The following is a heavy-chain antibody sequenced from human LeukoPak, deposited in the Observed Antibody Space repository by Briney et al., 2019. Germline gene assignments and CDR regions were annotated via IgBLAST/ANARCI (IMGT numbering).Heavy chain of an antibody. V-gene: IGHV3-74*01. CDR3: ARRRDFIDY. D-gene: IGHD3/OR15-3a*01. J-gene: IGHJ4*02. CDR2: INNDGSYA. Sequence: GGSLRLSCAASGIAFSNHWMHWVRQAPGKGLEWVSWINNDGSYAVYADSVGARFTISRDNAKNSLYLQMNSLRAEDTAVYYCARRRDFIDYWGQGTLVTVSS. CDR1: GIAFSNHW.